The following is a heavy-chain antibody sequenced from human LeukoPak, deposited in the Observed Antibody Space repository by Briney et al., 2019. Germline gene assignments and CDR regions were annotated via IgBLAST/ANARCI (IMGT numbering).Heavy chain of an antibody. CDR2: INHSCST. V-gene: IGHV4-34*01. CDR3: ARRSSNIDY. Sequence: PSETLSLTCAVYGGSFSGYYWSWIRQPPGKGLEWIGEINHSCSTNYNPSLKSRVTISVDTSKNQFSMKLSSLTAAVTAVYYCARRSSNIDYWGQGTMVTVSS. CDR1: GGSFSGYY. J-gene: IGHJ4*02. D-gene: IGHD2-2*01.